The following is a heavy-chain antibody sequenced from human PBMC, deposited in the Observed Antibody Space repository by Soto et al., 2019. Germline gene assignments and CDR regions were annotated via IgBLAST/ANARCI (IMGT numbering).Heavy chain of an antibody. CDR3: AREFYYGSGSYYGWFDP. CDR1: GGTFSSYA. Sequence: QVQLVQSGAEVKKPGSSVKVSCKASGGTFSSYAISWVRQAPGQGLEWMGGIIPIFGTANYAQKFQGRVTITAEESTSTAYMEMSSLRSEDTAVYYCAREFYYGSGSYYGWFDPWGQGTLVTVSS. CDR2: IIPIFGTA. D-gene: IGHD3-10*01. V-gene: IGHV1-69*12. J-gene: IGHJ5*02.